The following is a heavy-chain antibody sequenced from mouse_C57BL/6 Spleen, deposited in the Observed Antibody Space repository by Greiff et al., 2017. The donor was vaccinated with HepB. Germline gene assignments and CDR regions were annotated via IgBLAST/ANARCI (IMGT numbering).Heavy chain of an antibody. D-gene: IGHD2-4*01. CDR3: ARQIYYDYGGAMDY. CDR1: GFSLTSYG. Sequence: VRLQQSGPGLVAPSPSLSITCTVSGFSLTSYGVHWVRQPPGKGLEWLVVIWSDGSTTYNSALKSRLSISKDNSKSQVFLKMNSRQTDDTAMYYCARQIYYDYGGAMDYWGQGTSVTVSS. CDR2: IWSDGST. V-gene: IGHV2-6-1*01. J-gene: IGHJ4*01.